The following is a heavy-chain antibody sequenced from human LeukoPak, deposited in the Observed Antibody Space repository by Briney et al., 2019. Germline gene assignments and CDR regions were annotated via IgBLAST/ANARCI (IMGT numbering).Heavy chain of an antibody. J-gene: IGHJ5*02. CDR3: ARGVRGISEFDP. CDR2: INHSGSI. V-gene: IGHV4-34*01. CDR1: GGSFSGYY. D-gene: IGHD3-10*01. Sequence: SETLSLTCAVYGGSFSGYYWSWIRQPPGKGLEWIGEINHSGSINYNPSLKSRVTISVDTSKNHFSLKLSSVTAADPAVYYCARGVRGISEFDPWGQGTLVTVSS.